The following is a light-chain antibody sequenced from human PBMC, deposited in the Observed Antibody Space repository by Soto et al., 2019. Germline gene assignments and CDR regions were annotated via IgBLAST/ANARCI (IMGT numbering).Light chain of an antibody. Sequence: QSALTQPASVSGSPGQSITISCTGTNSDVGSYNLVSWYQHHPGKAPKLMIYEVSRRPSGVSNRFSGSKSGNTASLTISGLPAEDEAYYFCGSFTASRIWVFGGGTKVTVL. V-gene: IGLV2-23*02. CDR2: EVS. J-gene: IGLJ3*02. CDR1: NSDVGSYNL. CDR3: GSFTASRIWV.